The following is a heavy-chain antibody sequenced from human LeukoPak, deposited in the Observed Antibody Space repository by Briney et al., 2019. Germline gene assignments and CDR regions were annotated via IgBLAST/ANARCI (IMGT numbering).Heavy chain of an antibody. V-gene: IGHV1-18*01. CDR3: ARAPHDDYDILTGYIPEGDY. CDR2: ISAYNGNT. D-gene: IGHD3-9*01. Sequence: GASVKVSCKASGYTFTSYGISWVRQAPGQGLEWMGWISAYNGNTNYAQKLQGRVTMTTDTSTSTAYMELRSLRSDDTAVYYCARAPHDDYDILTGYIPEGDYWGQGTLVTVSS. CDR1: GYTFTSYG. J-gene: IGHJ4*02.